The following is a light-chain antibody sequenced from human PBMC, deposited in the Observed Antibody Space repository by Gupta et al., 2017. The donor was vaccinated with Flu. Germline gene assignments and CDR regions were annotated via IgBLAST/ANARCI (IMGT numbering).Light chain of an antibody. CDR1: KVGEKY. J-gene: IGLJ3*02. CDR3: QAWDSSAFWV. V-gene: IGLV3-1*01. CDR2: QDT. Sequence: SGDKVGEKYACWYQQKPGQSPVLVIYQDTKRPSGIPERFSGSNSGNTATLTISGTQAMDEADYYCQAWDSSAFWVFGGGTKLTVL.